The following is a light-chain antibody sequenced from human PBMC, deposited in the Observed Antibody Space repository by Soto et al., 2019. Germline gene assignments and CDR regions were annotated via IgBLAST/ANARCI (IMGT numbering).Light chain of an antibody. CDR2: EGS. CDR1: SSDVGSYNL. V-gene: IGLV2-23*01. Sequence: QSALTQPASVSGSPGQSITISCTGTSSDVGSYNLVSWYQQHPGKAPKLMIYEGSKRPSGVSNRFSGSKSGNTASLTISGLQAEDEADYYCCSYAGSSWVFGGGTQLPS. CDR3: CSYAGSSWV. J-gene: IGLJ3*02.